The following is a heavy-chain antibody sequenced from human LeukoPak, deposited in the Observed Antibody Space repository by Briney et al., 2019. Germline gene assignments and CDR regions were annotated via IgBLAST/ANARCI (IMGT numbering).Heavy chain of an antibody. CDR3: ARGPGYSYYYYMDV. V-gene: IGHV3-74*01. Sequence: GGSLRLSCAASGFTFSNYWMHWVRQAPGKGLVWVSRINSDGSSTNYADSVKGRFTISRDNAKNTPYLQMNSLRAEDTAVYYCARGPGYSYYYYMDVWAKGTTVTVSS. CDR2: INSDGSST. J-gene: IGHJ6*03. CDR1: GFTFSNYW.